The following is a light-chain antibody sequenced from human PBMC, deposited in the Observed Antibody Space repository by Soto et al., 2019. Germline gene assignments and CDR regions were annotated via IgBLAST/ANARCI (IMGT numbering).Light chain of an antibody. CDR3: QQRKHWPPLT. V-gene: IGKV3-11*01. CDR1: HNVDIY. J-gene: IGKJ5*01. Sequence: EVVLTQSPATLSLSPGETATLSCRASHNVDIYLAWYQQKPGQAPRLLIYDASNRATGIPARFSGSGSGTDFTLTISSLEPEDSAVYYCQQRKHWPPLTFGQGTRLK. CDR2: DAS.